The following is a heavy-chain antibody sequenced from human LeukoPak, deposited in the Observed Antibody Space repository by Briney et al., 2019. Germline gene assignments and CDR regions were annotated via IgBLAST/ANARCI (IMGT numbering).Heavy chain of an antibody. J-gene: IGHJ3*02. CDR2: IRSKAYGGTT. Sequence: GGSLRLSCTASGFTFGDYAMSWFRQAPGKGLEWVGFIRSKAYGGTTEYAASVKGRFTISRDDSKSIAYLQMNSLKTEDTAVYYCTRDLGGIAAAGDAFDIWGQGTMVTVSS. V-gene: IGHV3-49*03. CDR3: TRDLGGIAAAGDAFDI. D-gene: IGHD6-13*01. CDR1: GFTFGDYA.